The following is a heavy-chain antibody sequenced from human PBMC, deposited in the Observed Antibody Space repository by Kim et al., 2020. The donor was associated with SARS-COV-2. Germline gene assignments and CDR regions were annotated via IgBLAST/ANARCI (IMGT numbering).Heavy chain of an antibody. Sequence: GGSLRLSCAASGFTFDDYAMHWVRQAPGKGLEWVSLISGDGGSTYYADSVKGRFTISRDNSKNSLFLQMDSLRTEDTALYYCAKEGYCSSTSCYVGTFDIWGQGTMVTVSS. V-gene: IGHV3-43*02. CDR3: AKEGYCSSTSCYVGTFDI. CDR1: GFTFDDYA. D-gene: IGHD2-2*01. CDR2: ISGDGGST. J-gene: IGHJ3*02.